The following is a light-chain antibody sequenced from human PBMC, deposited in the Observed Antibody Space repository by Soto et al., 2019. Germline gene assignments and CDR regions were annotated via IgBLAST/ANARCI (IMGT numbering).Light chain of an antibody. V-gene: IGLV2-23*02. Sequence: QSVLTQPASVSGSPGQSIAISCTGTSSDVGIYNLVSWYQQHPGKAPKLIIYEVSKRPSGVSDRFSGSKSGSTASLTISGLQAEDEADYYYYSYAGDNTYYVFGTGTKVTVL. CDR3: YSYAGDNTYYV. CDR2: EVS. CDR1: SSDVGIYNL. J-gene: IGLJ1*01.